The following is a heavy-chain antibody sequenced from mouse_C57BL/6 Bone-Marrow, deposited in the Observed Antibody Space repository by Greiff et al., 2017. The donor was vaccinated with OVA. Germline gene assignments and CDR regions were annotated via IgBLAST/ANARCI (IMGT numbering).Heavy chain of an antibody. CDR1: GYTFTSYW. V-gene: IGHV1-64*01. CDR2: IHPNSGST. J-gene: IGHJ4*01. CDR3: ARSVRLAMDY. Sequence: QVQLQQPGAELVKPGASVKLSCKASGYTFTSYWMHWVKQRPGQGLEWIGMIHPNSGSTNYNEKFKSKAPLTVDKSSSTAYMQLSSLTSEDSAVYYCARSVRLAMDYWGQGTSVTVSS. D-gene: IGHD2-2*01.